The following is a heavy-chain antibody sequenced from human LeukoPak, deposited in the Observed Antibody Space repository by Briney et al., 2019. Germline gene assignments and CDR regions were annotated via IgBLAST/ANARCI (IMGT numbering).Heavy chain of an antibody. J-gene: IGHJ4*02. CDR2: ISAYNGNT. CDR3: ARDQGIYNHRIIDS. D-gene: IGHD5-12*01. CDR1: GYTFSSYG. Sequence: ASLKVSCRASGYTFSSYGISWVRQAPGQGLEWMGWISAYNGNTNFAQEFQGRVTMTTDTSTSTASMELRSLRSDDTAVYYCARDQGIYNHRIIDSWGQGTLVTVST. V-gene: IGHV1-18*01.